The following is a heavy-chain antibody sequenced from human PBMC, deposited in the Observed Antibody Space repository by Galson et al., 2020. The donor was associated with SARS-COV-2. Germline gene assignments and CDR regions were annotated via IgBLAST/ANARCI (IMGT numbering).Heavy chain of an antibody. D-gene: IGHD3-16*02. CDR1: GFTFSNAW. J-gene: IGHJ4*02. V-gene: IGHV3-15*01. Sequence: GGSLRLSCAASGFTFSNAWMSWVRQAPGKGLEWVGRIQSKTDGGTTDYAAPVKGRFTISGDDPKNTLYLQMNSLKTEDTAVYYCTTDRVYDYVWGSYRHNGYWGQGTRVTVSS. CDR2: IQSKTDGGTT. CDR3: TTDRVYDYVWGSYRHNGY.